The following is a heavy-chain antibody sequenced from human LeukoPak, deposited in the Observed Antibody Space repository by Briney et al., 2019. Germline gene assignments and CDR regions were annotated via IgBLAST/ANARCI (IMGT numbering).Heavy chain of an antibody. CDR3: ARVTYYYGSGSFYCYMDV. CDR1: GGSISSGSYY. D-gene: IGHD3-10*01. Sequence: SETLSLTCTVSGGSISSGSYYWSWIRQPAGKGLEWIGRIYTSGSTNYNPSLKSRVTISVDTSKNQFSLKLSSVTAADTAVYYCARVTYYYGSGSFYCYMDVWGKGTTVTVSS. V-gene: IGHV4-61*02. CDR2: IYTSGST. J-gene: IGHJ6*03.